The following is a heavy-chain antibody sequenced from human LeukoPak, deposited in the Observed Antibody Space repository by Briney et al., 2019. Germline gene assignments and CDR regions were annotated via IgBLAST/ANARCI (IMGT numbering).Heavy chain of an antibody. D-gene: IGHD6-19*01. CDR3: ARDLRIAVAGTRDYFDY. CDR2: IYYSGSA. J-gene: IGHJ4*02. V-gene: IGHV4-59*01. CDR1: GGSISSYQ. Sequence: PSETLSLTCTVSGGSISSYQWSWIRQPPGKGLEWIGNIYYSGSANYNPSLKSRVIISVDTSKNQFSLKLSPVTAADTAVYYCARDLRIAVAGTRDYFDYWGQGTLVTVSS.